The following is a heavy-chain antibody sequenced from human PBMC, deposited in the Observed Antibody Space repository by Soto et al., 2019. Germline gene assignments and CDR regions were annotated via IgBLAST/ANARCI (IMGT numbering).Heavy chain of an antibody. CDR1: GGPMKSGDYY. CDR2: IFYRGTT. V-gene: IGHV4-30-4*01. Sequence: SENLSLTCNVCGGPMKSGDYYWNWLRQPPGKALEWMGYIFYRGTTNYSPSLKSRVAISIDTSKNQFSLSLTSGTAADTAVSYGARAGGSHGHLLVWGQGIRVTVSS. D-gene: IGHD2-8*01. J-gene: IGHJ4*02. CDR3: ARAGGSHGHLLV.